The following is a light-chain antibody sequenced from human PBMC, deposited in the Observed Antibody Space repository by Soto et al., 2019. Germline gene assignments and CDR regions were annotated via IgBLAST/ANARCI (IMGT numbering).Light chain of an antibody. CDR2: GAS. CDR3: QQYDRSWT. V-gene: IGKV3-20*01. Sequence: ETVLTQSPGTLSLSPGERATLSCRASQSVSSSYLAWYHQRPGKAPRLLIYGASRRATGIPDRLSGSGSGTDFTLTIRRLEPEDFAVYYCQQYDRSWTFGQGTKVDIK. J-gene: IGKJ1*01. CDR1: QSVSSSY.